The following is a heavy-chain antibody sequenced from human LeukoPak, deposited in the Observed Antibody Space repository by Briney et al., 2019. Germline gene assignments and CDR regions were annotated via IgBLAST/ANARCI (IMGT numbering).Heavy chain of an antibody. CDR2: INPSGGST. CDR1: GYTFTSYY. J-gene: IGHJ4*02. CDR3: ARGRGVEMATIIRRPRFDY. Sequence: GASVKVSCKASGYTFTSYYMHWVRQAPGHGLEWKGIINPSGGSTSYAQKFQGRVTMTRDTSTSTVYMELSSLRSEDTAVYYCARGRGVEMATIIRRPRFDYWGQGTLVTVSS. V-gene: IGHV1-46*01. D-gene: IGHD5-24*01.